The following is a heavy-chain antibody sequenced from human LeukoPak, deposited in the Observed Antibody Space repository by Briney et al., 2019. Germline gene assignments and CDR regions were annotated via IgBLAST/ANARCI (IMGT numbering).Heavy chain of an antibody. D-gene: IGHD3-10*01. V-gene: IGHV4-38-2*02. CDR3: AKSNGYGLVDI. CDR2: IDHSGST. Sequence: SETLSLTCTVSGYSISSGYCWGWIRQPPGKGLEWIGSIDHSGSTYYSPSLKSRVTISVDTSKNEFSLRLSSVTAADTAVYYCAKSNGYGLVDIWGQGTMVTVSS. J-gene: IGHJ3*02. CDR1: GYSISSGYC.